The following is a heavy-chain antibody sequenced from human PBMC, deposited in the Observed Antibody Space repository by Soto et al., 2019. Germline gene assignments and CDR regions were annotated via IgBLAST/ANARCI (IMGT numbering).Heavy chain of an antibody. CDR2: ISGSGGST. V-gene: IGHV3-23*01. CDR3: VKSYSSNWYDYFDY. CDR1: EFTFSTYA. Sequence: HPGGSLRLSCAASEFTFSTYAMSWVRQAPGKGLEWVSAISGSGGSTYYADSVKGRFTISRDTSKNTLYLQMNSLRAEDTALYYCVKSYSSNWYDYFDYWGQGTLVTVSS. D-gene: IGHD6-13*01. J-gene: IGHJ4*02.